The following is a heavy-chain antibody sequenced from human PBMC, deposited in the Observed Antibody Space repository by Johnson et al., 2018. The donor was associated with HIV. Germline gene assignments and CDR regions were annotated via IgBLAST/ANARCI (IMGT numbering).Heavy chain of an antibody. Sequence: VQLVESGGGLVQPGGYLRLSCAASGFTFSSYWMSWVRQAPGKGLEWVANINQDGSQKHDVDSVKGRFTISRDNAKRSLLLQMNSLRAEDTAVYYCARGGGSYYRDGFDIWGQGTVVTVSS. CDR3: ARGGGSYYRDGFDI. CDR2: INQDGSQK. J-gene: IGHJ3*02. V-gene: IGHV3-7*05. D-gene: IGHD1-26*01. CDR1: GFTFSSYW.